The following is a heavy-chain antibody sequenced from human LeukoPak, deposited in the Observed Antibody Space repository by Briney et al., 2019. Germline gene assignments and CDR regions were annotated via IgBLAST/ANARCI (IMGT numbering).Heavy chain of an antibody. CDR1: GGSISSYY. CDR2: IYYSGST. Sequence: SETLSLTCTVSGGSISSYYWSWIRQPPGKGLEWIGYIYYSGSTNYNPSLKSRVTISVVTSKNQFSLKLSSVTAADTAVYYCARGGQLWVHAFDYWGQGTLVTVSS. J-gene: IGHJ4*02. CDR3: ARGGQLWVHAFDY. V-gene: IGHV4-59*01. D-gene: IGHD5-18*01.